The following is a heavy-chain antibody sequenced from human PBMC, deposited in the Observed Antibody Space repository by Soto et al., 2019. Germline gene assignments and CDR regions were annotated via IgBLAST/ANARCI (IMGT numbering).Heavy chain of an antibody. CDR3: ARDFDDSGTSYFDY. D-gene: IGHD3-10*01. CDR2: IYRSGST. CDR1: GGSISSGDYY. V-gene: IGHV4-31*03. Sequence: QVKLQESGPGLVKPSQTLSLTCTVSGGSISSGDYYWSWIRQHPGKGLEWIGYIYRSGSTYYNPSLKSRGTMSVDRSKNQFSLKLSSVTAADTAVYYCARDFDDSGTSYFDYWGQGILVTVSS. J-gene: IGHJ4*02.